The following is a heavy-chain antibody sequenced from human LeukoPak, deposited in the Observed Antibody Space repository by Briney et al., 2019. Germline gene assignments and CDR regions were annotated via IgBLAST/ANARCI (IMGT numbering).Heavy chain of an antibody. Sequence: PSETLSLSCTVSGASISSYYWNWIRQSPGKGLEWIGYIHVSGGTSYDPSLKSRVTISIDTPKNQFSLKLSSVTAADTAVYYCAKGTSTVVTPNYYYYYSMDVWGKGTTVTVSS. D-gene: IGHD4-23*01. CDR1: GASISSYY. CDR3: AKGTSTVVTPNYYYYYSMDV. CDR2: IHVSGGT. V-gene: IGHV4-4*09. J-gene: IGHJ6*03.